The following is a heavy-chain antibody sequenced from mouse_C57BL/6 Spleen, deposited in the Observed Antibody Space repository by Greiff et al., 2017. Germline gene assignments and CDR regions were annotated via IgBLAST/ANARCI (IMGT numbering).Heavy chain of an antibody. CDR3: AREGGYDDYYAMDY. D-gene: IGHD2-2*01. Sequence: EVQLQQSGAELVRPGSSVKMSCKTSGYTFTSYGINWVKQRPGQGLEWIGYIYIGNGYTEYNAKFKGKATLTSDTSSSTAYMQLSSLTSEDSAIYFCAREGGYDDYYAMDYWGQGTSVTVSS. V-gene: IGHV1-58*01. CDR2: IYIGNGYT. J-gene: IGHJ4*01. CDR1: GYTFTSYG.